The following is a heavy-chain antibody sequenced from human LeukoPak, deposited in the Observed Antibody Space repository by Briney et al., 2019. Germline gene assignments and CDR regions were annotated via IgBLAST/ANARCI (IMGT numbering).Heavy chain of an antibody. CDR2: IYYSGST. CDR1: GGSISSDY. V-gene: IGHV4-59*01. CDR3: ARDFYSSGWTYFDY. J-gene: IGHJ4*02. D-gene: IGHD6-19*01. Sequence: PSETLSLTCTASGGSISSDYWSWIRQPPGKGLEWIGYIYYSGSTNYNPSLKSRVTISVDTSKNQFSLKLTSVTAADTAVYYCARDFYSSGWTYFDYWGQGTLVTVSS.